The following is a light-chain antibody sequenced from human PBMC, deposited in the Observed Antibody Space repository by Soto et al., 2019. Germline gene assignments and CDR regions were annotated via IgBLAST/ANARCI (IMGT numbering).Light chain of an antibody. J-gene: IGKJ4*01. Sequence: EVVMTQSPATLSVSPGERATLSCRASQSLSTNLAWYQQKPGQAPRLLIYGASTRATGVPAKFSGSGSGTEFTLTINSLQYADFAVYYCQQYDKWPPLTFGGGTKVEIK. CDR3: QQYDKWPPLT. CDR1: QSLSTN. V-gene: IGKV3-15*01. CDR2: GAS.